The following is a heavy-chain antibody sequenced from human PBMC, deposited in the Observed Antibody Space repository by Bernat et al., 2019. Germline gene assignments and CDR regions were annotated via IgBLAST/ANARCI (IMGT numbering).Heavy chain of an antibody. Sequence: QVQLVQSGAEVKKPGASVKVSCKASGYTFTSYAMHWVRQAPGQRLEWMGWINAGNGNTKYSQKFQGRVTITRDTSASTAYMGLSSLRSEDTAVYYCARDNIAVAGGFDYWGQGTLVTVSS. J-gene: IGHJ4*02. D-gene: IGHD6-19*01. CDR2: INAGNGNT. V-gene: IGHV1-3*01. CDR3: ARDNIAVAGGFDY. CDR1: GYTFTSYA.